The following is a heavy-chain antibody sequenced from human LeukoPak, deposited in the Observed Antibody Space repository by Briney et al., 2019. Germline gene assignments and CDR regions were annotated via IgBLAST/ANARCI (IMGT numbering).Heavy chain of an antibody. CDR2: ISGSGGST. CDR1: GFTFSSYA. V-gene: IGHV3-23*01. J-gene: IGHJ6*02. D-gene: IGHD5-18*01. Sequence: GGSLRLSCAASGFTFSSYAMSWVRQAPGKGLEWVSAISGSGGSTYYADSVKGRFTISRDNSKNSLYLQMNSLRAEDTAVYYCARDRMERLWGPLYGMDVWGQGTTVTVSS. CDR3: ARDRMERLWGPLYGMDV.